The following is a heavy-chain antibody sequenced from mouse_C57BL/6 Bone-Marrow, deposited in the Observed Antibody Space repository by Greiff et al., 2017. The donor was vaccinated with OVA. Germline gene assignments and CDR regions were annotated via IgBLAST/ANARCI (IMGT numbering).Heavy chain of an antibody. Sequence: EVQLQQSGTVLARPGASVKMSCKTSGYTFTSYWMHWVKQRPGQGLEWIGAIYPGNSDTSYNQQFKGKAKLTAVTSASTAYMELSSLTNEDSAVYYCTRSVYGSSHWYFDVWGTGTTVTVSS. CDR1: GYTFTSYW. J-gene: IGHJ1*03. D-gene: IGHD1-1*01. V-gene: IGHV1-5*01. CDR2: IYPGNSDT. CDR3: TRSVYGSSHWYFDV.